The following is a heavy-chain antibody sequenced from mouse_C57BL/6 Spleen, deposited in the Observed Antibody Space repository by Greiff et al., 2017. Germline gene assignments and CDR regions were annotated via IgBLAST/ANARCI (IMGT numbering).Heavy chain of an antibody. V-gene: IGHV1-61*01. CDR1: GYTFTSYW. J-gene: IGHJ4*01. D-gene: IGHD1-1*01. CDR2: IYPSDSET. Sequence: QVQLQQPGAELVRPGSSVKLSCKASGYTFTSYWMDWVKQRPGQGLEWIGNIYPSDSETHYNQKFKGKATLTVDKSSSTAYMQLSSLTSEDSAVYYCARNYGSYYYAMDYWGQGTSVTVSA. CDR3: ARNYGSYYYAMDY.